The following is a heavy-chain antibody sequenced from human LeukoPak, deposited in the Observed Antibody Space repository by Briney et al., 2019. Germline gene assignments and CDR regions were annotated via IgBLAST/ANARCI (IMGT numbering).Heavy chain of an antibody. CDR2: IYNSGST. CDR1: GGPLSSYY. Sequence: PSESLSLPCTVSGGPLSSYYWHWIRQPPGKGLEWVGYIYNSGSTNYTLSLKRRVTLSEDTSKNQLSLKLRSVTAADTAVYYCVRHRRGGPYKWFDPWGQGTMVTVSS. D-gene: IGHD3-16*01. V-gene: IGHV4-59*08. CDR3: VRHRRGGPYKWFDP. J-gene: IGHJ5*02.